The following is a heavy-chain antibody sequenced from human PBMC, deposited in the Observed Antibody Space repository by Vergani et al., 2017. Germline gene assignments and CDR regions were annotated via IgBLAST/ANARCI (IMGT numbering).Heavy chain of an antibody. V-gene: IGHV4-34*01. CDR2: INHSGST. Sequence: QVQLQQWGAGLLKPSETLSLTCAVYGGSFGGYYWSWIRQPPGKGLEWIGEINHSGSTNYNPSLKSRVTISVDTSKNQFSLKLSSVTAADTAVYYCARGPSYYGSGSYWDYWGQGTLVTVSS. D-gene: IGHD3-10*01. J-gene: IGHJ4*02. CDR3: ARGPSYYGSGSYWDY. CDR1: GGSFGGYY.